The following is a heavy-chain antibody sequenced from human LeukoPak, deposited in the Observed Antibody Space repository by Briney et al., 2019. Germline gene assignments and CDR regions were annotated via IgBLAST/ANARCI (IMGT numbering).Heavy chain of an antibody. Sequence: GGSLRLSCAASGFTFDDYAMSWVRQTPGKGLEWVSGTNWDGGRTGYADSVKGRFTISRDNAKNSLYLQMNSLRAEDTAVYYCAKGRPQWELRPPFDYWGQGTLVTVSS. CDR3: AKGRPQWELRPPFDY. CDR1: GFTFDDYA. J-gene: IGHJ4*02. D-gene: IGHD1-26*01. V-gene: IGHV3-20*04. CDR2: TNWDGGRT.